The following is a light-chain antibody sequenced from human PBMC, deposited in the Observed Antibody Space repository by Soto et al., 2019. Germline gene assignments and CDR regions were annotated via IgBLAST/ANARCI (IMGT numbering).Light chain of an antibody. CDR3: RQYGRPVWT. V-gene: IGKV3-20*01. J-gene: IGKJ1*01. Sequence: NVVTQSPGTLSLSPGETATLSCRASQSLTAKNLVWYQQRTGQAPRLLMHGASYRASGIPDRFSGSGSGTDFTLTISRLQPEDFALDYCRQYGRPVWTFGQGTKVE. CDR1: QSLTAKN. CDR2: GAS.